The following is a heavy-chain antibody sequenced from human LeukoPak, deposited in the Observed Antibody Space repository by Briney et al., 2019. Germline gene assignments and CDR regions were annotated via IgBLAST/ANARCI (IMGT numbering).Heavy chain of an antibody. V-gene: IGHV4-39*01. Sequence: PSETLSLTCTVSGGSISGSSYYWGWIRQPPGKGLEWIGSIYYSGSTYYNPSLKSRVTISVDTSKNQFSLKLSSVTAADTAVYYCARNRGVTTVTTDLGYWGQGTLVTVSS. CDR2: IYYSGST. D-gene: IGHD4-17*01. CDR1: GGSISGSSYY. J-gene: IGHJ4*02. CDR3: ARNRGVTTVTTDLGY.